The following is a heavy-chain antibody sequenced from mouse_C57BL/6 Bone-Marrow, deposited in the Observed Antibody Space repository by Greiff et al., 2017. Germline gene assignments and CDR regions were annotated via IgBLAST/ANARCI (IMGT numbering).Heavy chain of an antibody. CDR1: EYEFPSHD. D-gene: IGHD3-2*02. J-gene: IGHJ2*01. CDR2: INSDGGST. Sequence: DVKLVESGGGLVQPGESLKLSCESNEYEFPSHDMSWVRQTPEKRLELVAAINSDGGSTYDPDTMERRFIISRDNTKRTLYLQKSSLGSEDTALYYCAGHSSGTDYWGQGTTLTVSS. V-gene: IGHV5-2*01. CDR3: AGHSSGTDY.